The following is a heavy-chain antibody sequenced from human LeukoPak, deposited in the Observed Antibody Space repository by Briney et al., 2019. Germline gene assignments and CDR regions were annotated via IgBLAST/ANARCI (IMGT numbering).Heavy chain of an antibody. J-gene: IGHJ5*02. CDR3: ATGPSPLRYFDWLSNHNWFDP. Sequence: GASVKVSCKASGYTFTSYDINWVPQATGQGLEWRGWMNPNSGNTGYAQKFQGRVTMTRNTYIRTAYMELSSLRSEDTAVYYCATGPSPLRYFDWLSNHNWFDPWGHGTLVTVSS. CDR2: MNPNSGNT. V-gene: IGHV1-8*01. D-gene: IGHD3-9*01. CDR1: GYTFTSYD.